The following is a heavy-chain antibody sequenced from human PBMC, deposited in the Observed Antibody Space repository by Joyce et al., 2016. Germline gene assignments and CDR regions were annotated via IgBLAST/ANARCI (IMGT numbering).Heavy chain of an antibody. CDR2: VSNNGTT. J-gene: IGHJ4*02. Sequence: QVQLQESGPGLVKPSETLSLTCTVSGFSISSSISYHFWSWIRQPPGKGLEWIGYVSNNGTTNYHPSLKSRINMSVDTSKNQYSLKMSSVTAADTAVYFCARGGAVFEDFDYWGQGTLVTVSS. D-gene: IGHD3-3*01. V-gene: IGHV4-59*01. CDR1: GFSISSSISYHF. CDR3: ARGGAVFEDFDY.